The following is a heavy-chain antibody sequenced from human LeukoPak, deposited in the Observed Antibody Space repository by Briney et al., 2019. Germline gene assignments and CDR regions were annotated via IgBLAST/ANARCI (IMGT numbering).Heavy chain of an antibody. J-gene: IGHJ6*03. CDR1: GISFSAYS. Sequence: GGSLRLSCAASGISFSAYSMSWVRQAPGKGLEWVSSISSSGSYVYYADSVKGRFTISRDNAKNSLYLQMNSLRAEDTAVYYCASTQGYCSSTSCPYYMDVWGKGTTVTVSS. CDR3: ASTQGYCSSTSCPYYMDV. V-gene: IGHV3-21*01. CDR2: ISSSGSYV. D-gene: IGHD2-2*01.